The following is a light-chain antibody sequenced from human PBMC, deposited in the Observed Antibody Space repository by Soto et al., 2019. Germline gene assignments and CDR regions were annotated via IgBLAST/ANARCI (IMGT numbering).Light chain of an antibody. J-gene: IGKJ5*01. Sequence: EIVLTKSPGTLSLSPGERATLSCRASQSVSSSYLAWYQQKPGQAPRLRIYGASSRATGIPDRFSGSRSGTDFSLTISRLEPEDFAVYYCQQYGSSPSITFGQGTRLEIK. CDR3: QQYGSSPSIT. CDR2: GAS. CDR1: QSVSSSY. V-gene: IGKV3-20*01.